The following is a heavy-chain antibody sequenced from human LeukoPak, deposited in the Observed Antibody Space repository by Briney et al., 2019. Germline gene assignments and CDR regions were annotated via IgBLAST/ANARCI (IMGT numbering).Heavy chain of an antibody. CDR1: GGTFSSYA. CDR3: ARDGSSGLYYYYGMDV. D-gene: IGHD6-19*01. Sequence: GSSVKVSCKASGGTFSSYAISWVRQAPGQGLEWMGWINPNSGGTNYAQKFQGWDTMTRDTSISTAYMELSRLRSDDTAVYYCARDGSSGLYYYYGMDVWGQGTTVTVSS. V-gene: IGHV1-2*04. J-gene: IGHJ6*02. CDR2: INPNSGGT.